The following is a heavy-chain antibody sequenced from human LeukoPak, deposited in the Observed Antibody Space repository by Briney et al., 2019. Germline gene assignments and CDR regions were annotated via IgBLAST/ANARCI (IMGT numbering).Heavy chain of an antibody. CDR1: GGSISSSSYY. D-gene: IGHD3-10*01. J-gene: IGHJ4*02. CDR2: IYYSGST. V-gene: IGHV4-39*07. Sequence: PSETLSLTCTVSGGSISSSSYYWGWIRQPPGKGLEWIGSIYYSGSTYYNPSLKSRVTISVDTSKNQFSLKLSSVTAADTAVYYCARDRKTMVRGVDWGQGTLVTVSS. CDR3: ARDRKTMVRGVD.